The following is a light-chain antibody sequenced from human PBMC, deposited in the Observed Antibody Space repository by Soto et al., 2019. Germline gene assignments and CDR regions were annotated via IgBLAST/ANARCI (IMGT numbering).Light chain of an antibody. Sequence: DLQMTQSPSSLSAFVGDRVTITCQASQDISNYLNWFQQKPGKAPKLLIYDASNLETGVPSRFSGSGSGTDFTFTISSLQPEDIATYYCQQYDNLPPGLTFGGGTKVESN. CDR3: QQYDNLPPGLT. J-gene: IGKJ4*01. CDR2: DAS. CDR1: QDISNY. V-gene: IGKV1-33*01.